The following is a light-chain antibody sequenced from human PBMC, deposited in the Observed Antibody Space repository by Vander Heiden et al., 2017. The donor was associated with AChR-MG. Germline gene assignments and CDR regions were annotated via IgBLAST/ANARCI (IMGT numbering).Light chain of an antibody. Sequence: EIVMTQSPATLSVSPGERATPSCRARQSVSTNLAWYQQKPGQAPRLLIYGAFTRATSIPARFSGSGSGTEFTLTISSLQSEDFAVYYCQQYNNWPPLTFGPGTKVDIK. CDR2: GAF. J-gene: IGKJ3*01. V-gene: IGKV3-15*01. CDR1: QSVSTN. CDR3: QQYNNWPPLT.